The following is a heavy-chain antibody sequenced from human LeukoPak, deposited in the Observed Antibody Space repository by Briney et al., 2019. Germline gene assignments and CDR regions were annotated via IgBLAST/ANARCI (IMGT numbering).Heavy chain of an antibody. CDR1: GFTFSSFA. J-gene: IGHJ4*02. D-gene: IGHD2-21*01. Sequence: GALRLSCAASGFTFSSFAMSWIRQAPGEGLEWVSSIDKIGVGTYYADSVRGRFTISRDNSKNTLFLQMNSLGAEDSAVYYCAKDYVVGSIDYWGQGTLVTVSS. V-gene: IGHV3-23*01. CDR3: AKDYVVGSIDY. CDR2: IDKIGVGT.